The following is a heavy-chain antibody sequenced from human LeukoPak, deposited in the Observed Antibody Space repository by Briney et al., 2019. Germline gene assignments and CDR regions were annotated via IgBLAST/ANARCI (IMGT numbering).Heavy chain of an antibody. V-gene: IGHV1-69*05. J-gene: IGHJ4*02. CDR1: GGSFRDYT. CDR3: ARGAGYLHLRAVYFDF. CDR2: SVPIFGTA. Sequence: SVKASCKTSGGSFRDYTISWVRQAPGQGLEWMGRSVPIFGTANSAHKFQGRVTLSTDESSSTAYMELSSLRSEDTAIYCCARGAGYLHLRAVYFDFWGQGTLITVSS. D-gene: IGHD5-24*01.